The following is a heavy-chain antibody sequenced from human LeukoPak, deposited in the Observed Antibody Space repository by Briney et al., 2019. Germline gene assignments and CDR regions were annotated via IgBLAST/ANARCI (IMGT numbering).Heavy chain of an antibody. CDR2: IYYTGST. Sequence: SETLSLTCAVSGGSISGYFWSWSRQPPGKGLEWIGYIYYTGSTIYNPSLRSRVTMSVDVSKNQFSLDLTAVTAADTAVYYCARHDPVGHFLRGMDVWGQGTTVTVSS. J-gene: IGHJ6*02. CDR3: ARHDPVGHFLRGMDV. V-gene: IGHV4-59*08. D-gene: IGHD2/OR15-2a*01. CDR1: GGSISGYF.